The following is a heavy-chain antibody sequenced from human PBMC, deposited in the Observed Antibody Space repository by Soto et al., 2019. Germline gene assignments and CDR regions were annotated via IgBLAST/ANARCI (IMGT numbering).Heavy chain of an antibody. V-gene: IGHV1-58*01. J-gene: IGHJ6*02. CDR2: IVVGSGNT. Sequence: SVKVSCKASGFTFTSSAVQWVRQARGQRLEWIGWIVVGSGNTNYAQKFQERVTITRDMSTSTAYMELSSLRSEDTAVYYCAADPLTVTTLYYYGMDVWGQGTTVTVSS. D-gene: IGHD4-4*01. CDR3: AADPLTVTTLYYYGMDV. CDR1: GFTFTSSA.